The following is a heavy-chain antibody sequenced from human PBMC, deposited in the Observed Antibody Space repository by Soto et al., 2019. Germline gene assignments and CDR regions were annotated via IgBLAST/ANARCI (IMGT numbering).Heavy chain of an antibody. CDR3: ARGWGRMFDY. Sequence: QVQLQQWGAGLFKPSETLSLTCAVYGGSFSGYYWSWIRQPPGKGLEWIGEINHSGSTNYNPPLTRPATLSADTSKNHFALKLSSVTDAATAVYYCARGWGRMFDYWGQGTLVPVSS. CDR2: INHSGST. J-gene: IGHJ4*02. D-gene: IGHD7-27*01. V-gene: IGHV4-34*01. CDR1: GGSFSGYY.